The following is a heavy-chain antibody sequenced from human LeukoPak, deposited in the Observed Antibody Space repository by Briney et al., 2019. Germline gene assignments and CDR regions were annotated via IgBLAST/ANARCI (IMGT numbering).Heavy chain of an antibody. CDR2: ISGSGGST. Sequence: GGSLRLSCAASGFTFSSYAMSWVRQAPGKGLEWVSAISGSGGSTYYADSVKGRFTISRDNSKNTLYLQMNSLRAEDTAVYYCASLDCSGGSCYPYYYYYYMDVWGKGTTVTVSS. J-gene: IGHJ6*03. CDR3: ASLDCSGGSCYPYYYYYYMDV. V-gene: IGHV3-23*01. D-gene: IGHD2-15*01. CDR1: GFTFSSYA.